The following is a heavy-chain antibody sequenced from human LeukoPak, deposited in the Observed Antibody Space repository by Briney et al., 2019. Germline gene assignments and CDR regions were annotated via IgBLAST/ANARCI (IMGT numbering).Heavy chain of an antibody. CDR1: GFTFSDYW. Sequence: GGSLRLSCAASGFTFSDYWMIWVRQTLGKGLQWVADIKQDGSDRFYVDSVKGRFTISRDNTKNSLSLQVNSLRVEDTAVYYCARDGTAAGLYFDLWGQGTLVTVSS. J-gene: IGHJ4*01. V-gene: IGHV3-7*01. CDR2: IKQDGSDR. CDR3: ARDGTAAGLYFDL. D-gene: IGHD6-13*01.